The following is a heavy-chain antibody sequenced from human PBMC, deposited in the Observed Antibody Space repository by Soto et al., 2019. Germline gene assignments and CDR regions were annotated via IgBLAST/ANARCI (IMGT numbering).Heavy chain of an antibody. J-gene: IGHJ4*02. Sequence: GGSLRLSCAASGFTFSSYAMTWVRQAPGKGLEWVSIITSSFASTYYADSVKGRFTISRDNSKNTLYLQLNSLRAEDTAVYYCAKTVGSTRQEDYWGQGTLVTVSS. CDR3: AKTVGSTRQEDY. D-gene: IGHD1-26*01. V-gene: IGHV3-23*01. CDR2: ITSSFAST. CDR1: GFTFSSYA.